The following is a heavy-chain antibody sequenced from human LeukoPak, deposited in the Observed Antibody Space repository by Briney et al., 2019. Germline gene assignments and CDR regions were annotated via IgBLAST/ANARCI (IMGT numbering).Heavy chain of an antibody. J-gene: IGHJ4*02. CDR1: RFTFSSYW. Sequence: GGSLRLSCAASRFTFSSYWMSRVRQAPGKGLEWVANIKQDGSEKCYVDSVKGRFTISRDNAKNSLYLQMNSLRGEDTAVYYCARDLEGYVVYFDYWGQGTLVTVSS. CDR3: ARDLEGYVVYFDY. D-gene: IGHD5-12*01. CDR2: IKQDGSEK. V-gene: IGHV3-7*01.